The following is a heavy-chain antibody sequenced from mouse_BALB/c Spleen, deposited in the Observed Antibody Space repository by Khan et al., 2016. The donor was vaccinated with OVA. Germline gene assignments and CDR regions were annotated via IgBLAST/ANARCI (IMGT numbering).Heavy chain of an antibody. CDR3: ARDPPYYSMDY. CDR2: IWVSGSK. CDR1: GFSLTDYA. Sequence: QVQLKESGPGLVAPPQSLSITCTVSGFSLTDYAVSWIRQPPGKGLEWLGVIWVSGSKYYNSVLKPRLSISKDNFKSQVFLMMNSLQADDTAMYYCARDPPYYSMDYWGQGTSVTVAS. J-gene: IGHJ4*01. V-gene: IGHV2-6-5*01.